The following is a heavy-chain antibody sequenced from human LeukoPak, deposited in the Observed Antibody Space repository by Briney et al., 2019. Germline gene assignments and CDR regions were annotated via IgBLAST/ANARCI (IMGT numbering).Heavy chain of an antibody. CDR3: AKDNNGDFWSGRSYDY. V-gene: IGHV3-23*01. CDR2: ISGSGGST. Sequence: PGGSLRLSCAASGFTFSSYSMNWVRQAPGKGLEWVSAISGSGGSTYYADSVKGRFTISRDNSKNTLYLQMNSLRAEDTAVYYCAKDNNGDFWSGRSYDYWGQGTLVTVSS. CDR1: GFTFSSYS. D-gene: IGHD3-3*01. J-gene: IGHJ4*02.